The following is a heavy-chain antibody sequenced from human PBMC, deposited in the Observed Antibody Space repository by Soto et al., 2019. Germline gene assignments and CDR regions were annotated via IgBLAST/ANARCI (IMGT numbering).Heavy chain of an antibody. Sequence: ASVKVSCKASGYTFTSSGMSWVRQAPGQGLEWMGWISAHTGSSEYAQRFQGRVTMTTDRSTSTAYMELRSLRSDDTAVYYCARSGYYDSSGYRLVYFDYWGQGTLVTVSS. D-gene: IGHD3-22*01. V-gene: IGHV1-18*01. CDR1: GYTFTSSG. CDR3: ARSGYYDSSGYRLVYFDY. J-gene: IGHJ4*02. CDR2: ISAHTGSS.